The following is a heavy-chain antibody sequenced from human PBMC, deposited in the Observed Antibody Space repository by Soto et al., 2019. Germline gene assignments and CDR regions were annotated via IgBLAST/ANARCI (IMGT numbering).Heavy chain of an antibody. D-gene: IGHD2-21*02. V-gene: IGHV4-39*01. J-gene: IGHJ4*02. CDR3: ARSIVVVTALDY. CDR1: GGSISGSSFH. Sequence: PSETLSLTCTVSGGSISGSSFHWGWIRQPPGKGLEWIGSIYYSGSTYYNPSLKSRVTISVDTSKNQFSLKLSSVTAADTAVYYCARSIVVVTALDYWGQGTLVTVSS. CDR2: IYYSGST.